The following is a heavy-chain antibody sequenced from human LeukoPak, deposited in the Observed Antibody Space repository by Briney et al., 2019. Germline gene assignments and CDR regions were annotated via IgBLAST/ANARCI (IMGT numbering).Heavy chain of an antibody. CDR2: ISWDGDST. Sequence: GGSLRLSCAASGFTFDHYMMHWVRQAPGKGLEWVSLISWDGDSTYYADSVKGRFTISRDNSKNFLYLQMNSLRTEDTALYYCVKDITGSSTSHMYVWGKGTTVTVSS. V-gene: IGHV3-43*01. CDR3: VKDITGSSTSHMYV. CDR1: GFTFDHYM. D-gene: IGHD2-2*01. J-gene: IGHJ6*03.